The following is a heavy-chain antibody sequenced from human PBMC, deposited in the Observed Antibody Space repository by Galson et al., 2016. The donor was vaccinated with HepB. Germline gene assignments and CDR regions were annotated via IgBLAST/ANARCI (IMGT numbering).Heavy chain of an antibody. J-gene: IGHJ4*02. Sequence: SLRLSCAASGFTFSSYAMSWVRQAPGQGLEWVSAVSGSGNSEEYADSVQGRFSISRDNAKNTLDLQMSSLRVDDTAVYFCAKDLRDGTYYLDYWGQGTLVTVTA. CDR1: GFTFSSYA. CDR2: VSGSGNSE. CDR3: AKDLRDGTYYLDY. V-gene: IGHV3-23*01. D-gene: IGHD5-24*01.